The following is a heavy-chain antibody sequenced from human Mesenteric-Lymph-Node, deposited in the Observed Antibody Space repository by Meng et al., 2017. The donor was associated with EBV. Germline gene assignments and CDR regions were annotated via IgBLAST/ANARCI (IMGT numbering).Heavy chain of an antibody. D-gene: IGHD3-10*01. J-gene: IGHJ4*02. CDR2: VYYSGSA. CDR1: GCSYLCSYY. Sequence: QQTRPRLVQLLPPLPLTWTTSGCSYLCSYYWAWIRQPPGRGLEWIASVYYSGSAFYNPSLKSRVTTSVDTSKNQFSLKLSSVTAADTAVYYCVRDLHFEMGIRMVRGIIGYWGQGTLVTVSS. V-gene: IGHV4-39*07. CDR3: VRDLHFEMGIRMVRGIIGY.